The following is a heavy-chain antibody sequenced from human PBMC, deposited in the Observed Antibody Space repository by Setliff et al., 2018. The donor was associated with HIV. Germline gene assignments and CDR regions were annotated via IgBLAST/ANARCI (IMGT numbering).Heavy chain of an antibody. V-gene: IGHV1-46*01. D-gene: IGHD5-12*01. J-gene: IGHJ4*02. CDR1: GYTFTTYY. CDR2: INPSGGST. Sequence: ASVKVSCKASGYTFTTYYIHWVRQAPGQGLEWLGVINPSGGSTSYAQKFQGRVTMTRGTSTGTVYMELRSLRSEDAAVYYCARVGERWLQFYYFDNWGQGTLVTVSS. CDR3: ARVGERWLQFYYFDN.